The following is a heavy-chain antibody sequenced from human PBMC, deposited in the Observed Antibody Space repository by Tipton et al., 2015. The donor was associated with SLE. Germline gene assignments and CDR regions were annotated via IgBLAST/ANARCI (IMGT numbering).Heavy chain of an antibody. V-gene: IGHV3-53*05. CDR3: AREDSSSSAFDP. Sequence: SLRLSCAASGFTVSSNYMSWVRQAPGKGLEWVSVIYSGGSTYYADSVKGRFTISRDNSKNTLYLQMNSLRAEDTAVYYCAREDSSSSAFDPWGQGTLVTVSS. CDR1: GFTVSSNY. D-gene: IGHD6-6*01. J-gene: IGHJ5*02. CDR2: IYSGGST.